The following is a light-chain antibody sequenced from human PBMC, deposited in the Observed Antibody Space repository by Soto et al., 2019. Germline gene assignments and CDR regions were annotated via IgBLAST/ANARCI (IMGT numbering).Light chain of an antibody. CDR1: IHYDF. J-gene: IGLJ1*01. CDR3: GSYTSSSNYV. CDR2: EVS. V-gene: IGLV2-14*01. Sequence: SVLTQPASVSGSPGQSITISCTGYIHYDFVSWYQQHPGTAPKLVICEVSNRPSGTSDRFSGSKSGHTASLTISGLQTEDEAVYYCGSYTSSSNYVFGTGTKVTVL.